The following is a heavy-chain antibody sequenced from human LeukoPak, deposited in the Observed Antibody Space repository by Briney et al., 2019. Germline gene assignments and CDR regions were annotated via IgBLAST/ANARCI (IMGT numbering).Heavy chain of an antibody. D-gene: IGHD3-3*01. CDR2: ISGSGGST. CDR3: AKKSLWSGPFDY. V-gene: IGHV3-23*01. CDR1: GFTFSSYW. Sequence: PGGSLRLSCAASGFTFSSYWMHWVRQAPGKGLEWVSAISGSGGSTYYADSVKGRFTLSRDNSKNTLFLQMNSLRAEDTAVYFCAKKSLWSGPFDYWGQGTLVTVFS. J-gene: IGHJ4*02.